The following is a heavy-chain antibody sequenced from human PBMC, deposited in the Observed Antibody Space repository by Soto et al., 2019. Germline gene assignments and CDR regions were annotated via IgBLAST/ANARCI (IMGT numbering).Heavy chain of an antibody. D-gene: IGHD6-13*01. CDR3: ARGYGSNFDY. Sequence: QVQLQQWGAGLLKPSETLSLTCAVYGGSFSGYYWSWIRQPPGKGLEWIGEINRSGSTNYNASLKTRVTTSVDTTKNQFSLKLSSVTSADTAVYYCARGYGSNFDYWGQGTLVTFSS. V-gene: IGHV4-34*01. J-gene: IGHJ4*02. CDR1: GGSFSGYY. CDR2: INRSGST.